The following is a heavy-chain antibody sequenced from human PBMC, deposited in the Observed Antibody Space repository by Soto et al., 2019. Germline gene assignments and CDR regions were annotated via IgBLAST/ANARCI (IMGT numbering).Heavy chain of an antibody. D-gene: IGHD3-3*01. CDR2: ISYDGSNK. CDR3: AKADDDSWSGQDY. CDR1: GFTFSSYG. Sequence: QVQLVESGGGVVQPGRSLRLSCAASGFTFSSYGMHWVRQAPGKGLEWVAVISYDGSNKYYADAVKGRFTISRDNSKNTLYLQMNSLRAEDTAVYYCAKADDDSWSGQDYWGQGTLVTVSS. J-gene: IGHJ4*02. V-gene: IGHV3-30*18.